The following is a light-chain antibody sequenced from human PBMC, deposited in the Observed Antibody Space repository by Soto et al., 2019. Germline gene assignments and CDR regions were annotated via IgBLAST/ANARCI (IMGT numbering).Light chain of an antibody. J-gene: IGKJ4*01. CDR2: GAS. Sequence: EIVLTQSPGTLSLSRGERATLSCRASQSVSSSYLAWYQQKPGQAPRLLIYGASSRATGIPDRFSGSGSGTDFTLTISRLEPEDFALYYCQQYGSSPAFGGGTKVEIK. CDR3: QQYGSSPA. V-gene: IGKV3-20*01. CDR1: QSVSSSY.